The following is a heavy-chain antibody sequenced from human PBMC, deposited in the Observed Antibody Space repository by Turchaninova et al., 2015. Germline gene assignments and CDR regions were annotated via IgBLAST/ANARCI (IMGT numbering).Heavy chain of an antibody. J-gene: IGHJ4*02. CDR1: RASVSSGSYY. D-gene: IGHD6-19*01. CDR3: ARSRLTRIIVADHFDY. CDR2: IYFSGST. V-gene: IGHV4-61*01. Sequence: QVQLRESGPGLVQPSETRSRPCTVSRASVSSGSYYWIRSRPPPGKGLELIGYIYFSGSTNYNPSLKSRVTIAVYTSKNQFSLKLNSVTAADTAVYYCARSRLTRIIVADHFDYWGQGTLVTVSS.